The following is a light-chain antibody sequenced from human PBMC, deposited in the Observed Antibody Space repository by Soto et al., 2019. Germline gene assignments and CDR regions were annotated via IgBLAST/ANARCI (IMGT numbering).Light chain of an antibody. CDR1: QALTGSQ. V-gene: IGKV3-20*01. CDR2: GAS. J-gene: IGKJ5*01. Sequence: EIVVTQSPDTLSLSPGEIATLSFRGSQALTGSQLAWYQQKPGQAPRLLIYGASSRATGIPDRFSGSGSGTDFTLTISRLEPEDFAVYYCQQYGSSPITFGQGTRLEIK. CDR3: QQYGSSPIT.